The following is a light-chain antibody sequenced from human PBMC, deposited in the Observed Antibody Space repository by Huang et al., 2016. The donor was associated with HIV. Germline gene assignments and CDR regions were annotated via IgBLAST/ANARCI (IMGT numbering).Light chain of an antibody. CDR2: GAS. Sequence: ELVMTQSPATLSVSPGERATLSCRASQSVSSNFAWYQQKPGQAPRLLIYGASTRATGIPARFSGSGSGTEFTLTISSLQSEDFAVYYCQQYNNYARTFGQGTKVEIK. V-gene: IGKV3-15*01. CDR1: QSVSSN. CDR3: QQYNNYART. J-gene: IGKJ1*01.